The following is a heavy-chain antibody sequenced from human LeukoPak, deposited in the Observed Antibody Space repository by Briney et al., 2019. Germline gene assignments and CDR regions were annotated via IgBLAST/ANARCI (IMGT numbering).Heavy chain of an antibody. V-gene: IGHV3-74*01. Sequence: PGGSLRLSCAASGFTFTSYWMHWVRQAPGKGLVWISRINSDGSSTSYADSVKGRFTISRDNAKNTLYLQTNSMRAEDTAVYYCASFGAAGNSRFDYWGQGTLVTVSS. CDR1: GFTFTSYW. J-gene: IGHJ4*02. D-gene: IGHD6-13*01. CDR3: ASFGAAGNSRFDY. CDR2: INSDGSST.